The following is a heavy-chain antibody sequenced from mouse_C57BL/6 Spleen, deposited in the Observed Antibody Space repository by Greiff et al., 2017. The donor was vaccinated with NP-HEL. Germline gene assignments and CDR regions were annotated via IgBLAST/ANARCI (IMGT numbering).Heavy chain of an antibody. CDR3: ARGGGLPFYYAMDY. V-gene: IGHV1-50*01. J-gene: IGHJ4*01. Sequence: VQLQQPGAELVKPGASVKLSCKASGYTFTSYWMQWVKQRPGQGLEWIGEIDPSDSYTNYNQKFKGKATLTVDTSSSTAYMQLSSLTSEDSAVYYGARGGGLPFYYAMDYWGQGTSVTVSS. CDR1: GYTFTSYW. D-gene: IGHD2-2*01. CDR2: IDPSDSYT.